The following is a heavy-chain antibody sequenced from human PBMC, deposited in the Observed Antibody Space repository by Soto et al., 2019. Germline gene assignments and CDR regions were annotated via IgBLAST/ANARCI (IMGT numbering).Heavy chain of an antibody. J-gene: IGHJ4*02. CDR3: ARDGVVRHDYGDYGDY. CDR1: GFTFSIYA. CDR2: ISASGTST. V-gene: IGHV3-23*01. Sequence: EVQLLQSGGDLVQPGGSLRLSCAASGFTFSIYAMSWVRQAPGKGLEWVSGISASGTSTSHADSVKGRFTISRDNSTNTLYRQMNSLRAEDTAVYYCARDGVVRHDYGDYGDYWGQGTLVTVSS. D-gene: IGHD4-17*01.